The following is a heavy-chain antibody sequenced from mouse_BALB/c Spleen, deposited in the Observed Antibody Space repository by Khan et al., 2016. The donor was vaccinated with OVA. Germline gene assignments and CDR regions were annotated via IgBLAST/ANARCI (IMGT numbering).Heavy chain of an antibody. D-gene: IGHD1-1*01. CDR3: ARMALRYALDY. V-gene: IGHV9-3-1*01. J-gene: IGHJ4*01. CDR2: INTYTGDP. Sequence: QIQLVQSGPELKKPGETVKISCKASGYSFTNYGMNWVKQAPGKGLKWMGWINTYTGDPSYADDFKGRFAFSLETSASTAYLQINNLKNDDTATYFFARMALRYALDYWGQGTSVTVSS. CDR1: GYSFTNYG.